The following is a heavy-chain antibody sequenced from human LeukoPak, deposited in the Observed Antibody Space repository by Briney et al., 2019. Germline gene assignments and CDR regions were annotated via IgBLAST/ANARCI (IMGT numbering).Heavy chain of an antibody. CDR3: ARGTTVTTTSDFDY. V-gene: IGHV4-59*12. D-gene: IGHD4-17*01. J-gene: IGHJ4*02. Sequence: SETLSLTCTVSGGSISSYYWSWIRQPPGKGLEWIGYIYYSGSTNYNPSLKSRVTISVDTSKNQFSLKLSSVTVADTAVYYCARGTTVTTTSDFDYWGQGTLVTVSS. CDR1: GGSISSYY. CDR2: IYYSGST.